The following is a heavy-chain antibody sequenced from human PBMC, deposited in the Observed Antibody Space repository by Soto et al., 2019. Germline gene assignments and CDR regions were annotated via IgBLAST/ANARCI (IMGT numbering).Heavy chain of an antibody. CDR1: GFTVSSNY. Sequence: GGSLRLSCAASGFTVSSNYMSWVRQAPGKGLEWVSVIYSGGSTYYADSVKGRFTISRDNSKNTLYLQMNSLRAEDTAVYYCARARFDCTNGVCYSYYFDYWGQGTLVTFSS. CDR2: IYSGGST. CDR3: ARARFDCTNGVCYSYYFDY. J-gene: IGHJ4*02. D-gene: IGHD2-8*01. V-gene: IGHV3-66*01.